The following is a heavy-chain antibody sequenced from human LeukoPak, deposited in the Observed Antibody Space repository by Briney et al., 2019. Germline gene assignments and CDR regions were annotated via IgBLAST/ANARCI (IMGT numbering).Heavy chain of an antibody. D-gene: IGHD6-13*01. CDR2: IRYDGSNK. J-gene: IGHJ3*01. CDR3: ARSAIIAAAYYY. V-gene: IGHV3-30*02. CDR1: GFTFSSYG. Sequence: GGSLRLSCAASGFTFSSYGMHWVRQAPGKGLEWVAFIRYDGSNKYYADSVKGRFTISRDNSKNTLYLQMNSLRAEDTAVYYCARSAIIAAAYYYWGQGTMVTVSS.